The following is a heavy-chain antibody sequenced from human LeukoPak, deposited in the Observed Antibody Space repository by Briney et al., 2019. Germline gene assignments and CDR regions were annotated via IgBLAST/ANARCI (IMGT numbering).Heavy chain of an antibody. J-gene: IGHJ6*03. V-gene: IGHV1-8*03. CDR3: ARGQRYSSSWYNYYYYYMDV. D-gene: IGHD6-13*01. Sequence: ASVKVSCKASGYTFTSYDINWVRQATGQGLEWMGWMNPNSGNTGYAQKFQGRVTITRNTSISTAYMELSSLRSEDTAVYYCARGQRYSSSWYNYYYYYMDVWGKGTTVTASS. CDR2: MNPNSGNT. CDR1: GYTFTSYD.